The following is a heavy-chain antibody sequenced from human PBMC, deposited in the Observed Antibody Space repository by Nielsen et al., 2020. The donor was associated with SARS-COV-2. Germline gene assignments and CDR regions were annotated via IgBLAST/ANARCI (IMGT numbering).Heavy chain of an antibody. Sequence: GESLKISCAASGFTFRNYAMSWVRQAPGQGLEWVSAINSPGDVTYYTGSVKGRFTVSRDNSKSMVYLQMHSLRVEDSALYYCAKVAPTYIAAAAANYWGQGIVVTVSS. J-gene: IGHJ4*02. CDR3: AKVAPTYIAAAAANY. CDR2: INSPGDVT. CDR1: GFTFRNYA. D-gene: IGHD6-13*01. V-gene: IGHV3-23*01.